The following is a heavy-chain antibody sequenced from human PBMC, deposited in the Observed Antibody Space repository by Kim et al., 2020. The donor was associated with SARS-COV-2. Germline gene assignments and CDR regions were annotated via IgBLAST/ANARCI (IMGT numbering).Heavy chain of an antibody. V-gene: IGHV3-48*03. CDR3: ARDMGYDSSGYYRDY. Sequence: GGSLRLSCAASGFTFSSYEMNWVRQAPGKGLEWVSYISSSGSTIYYADSVKGRFTISRDNAKNSLYLQMDSLRAEDTAVYYCARDMGYDSSGYYRDYWGQGTLVTVSS. D-gene: IGHD3-22*01. CDR1: GFTFSSYE. J-gene: IGHJ4*02. CDR2: ISSSGSTI.